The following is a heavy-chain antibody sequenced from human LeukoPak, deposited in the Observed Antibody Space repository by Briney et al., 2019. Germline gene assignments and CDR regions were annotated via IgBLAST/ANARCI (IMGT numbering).Heavy chain of an antibody. D-gene: IGHD6-19*01. CDR2: IYCSGST. CDR3: ARHFPAGQWLAYDC. J-gene: IGHJ4*02. V-gene: IGHV4-59*08. Sequence: SETLSLTCTVSGGSISSYYWSWIRQPPGKGLEWIGYIYCSGSTNYNPSLKSRVTISVDTSKNQFSLKLSSVTAADTAVYYCARHFPAGQWLAYDCWGQGTLVTVSS. CDR1: GGSISSYY.